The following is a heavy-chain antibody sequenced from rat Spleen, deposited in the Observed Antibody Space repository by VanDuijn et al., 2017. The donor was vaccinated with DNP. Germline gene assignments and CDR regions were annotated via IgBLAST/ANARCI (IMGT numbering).Heavy chain of an antibody. D-gene: IGHD1-8*01. Sequence: EGQLVESGGDLVQPGRSLKLSCVASGFTFNNYWMTWIRQVPGKGLEWVASITSSGGSTYYPDSVKGRFTISRDNATNTLYLQMNSLRSEDTASYYCVRDSRDYGSYADYFDYWGQGVMVTVSS. CDR3: VRDSRDYGSYADYFDY. V-gene: IGHV5-31*01. CDR2: ITSSGGST. CDR1: GFTFNNYW. J-gene: IGHJ2*01.